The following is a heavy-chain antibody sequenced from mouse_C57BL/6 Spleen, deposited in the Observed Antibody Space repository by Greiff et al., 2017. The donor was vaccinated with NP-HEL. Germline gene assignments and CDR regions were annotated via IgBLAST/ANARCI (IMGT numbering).Heavy chain of an antibody. CDR1: GYTFTDYY. J-gene: IGHJ2*01. Sequence: VQLQQSGAELVRPGASVKLSCKASGYTFTDYYINWVKQRPGQGLEWIARIYPGSGNTYYNEKFKGKATLTAEKSSSTAYMQLSSLTSEDSAVYFCARRGGNYYGSSYFDYWGQGTTLTVSS. V-gene: IGHV1-76*01. D-gene: IGHD1-1*01. CDR2: IYPGSGNT. CDR3: ARRGGNYYGSSYFDY.